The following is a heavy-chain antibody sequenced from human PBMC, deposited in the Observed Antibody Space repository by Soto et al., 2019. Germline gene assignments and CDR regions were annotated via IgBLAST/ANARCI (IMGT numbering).Heavy chain of an antibody. CDR3: ATETSTGGC. V-gene: IGHV3-7*05. Sequence: EVQLVESGGGLVQPGESLRLSCVASGFALSNYWINWGRQAPGKGLEWVANMKQDGSEKNYVDSVKGRFTISRDNARNSLYLQMNSLSAEDTAAYYCATETSTGGCWGQGTLVSVSS. CDR2: MKQDGSEK. CDR1: GFALSNYW. J-gene: IGHJ4*02. D-gene: IGHD3-10*01.